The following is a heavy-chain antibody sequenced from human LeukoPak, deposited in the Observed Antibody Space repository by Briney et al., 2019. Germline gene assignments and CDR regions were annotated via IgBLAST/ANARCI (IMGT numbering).Heavy chain of an antibody. CDR1: GYSFTSYW. J-gene: IGHJ4*02. V-gene: IGHV5-51*01. CDR3: ARIGYSYDPLLDY. Sequence: GESLKISCKGSGYSFTSYWIGWVRQMPGKGLEWVGIIYPGDSDTRYSPSFQGQVTISADKSISTAYLQWSSLKASDTAMYYCARIGYSYDPLLDYWGQGTLVTVSS. CDR2: IYPGDSDT. D-gene: IGHD5-18*01.